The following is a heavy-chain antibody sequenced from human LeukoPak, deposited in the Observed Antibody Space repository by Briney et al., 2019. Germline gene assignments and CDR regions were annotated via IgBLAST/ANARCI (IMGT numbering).Heavy chain of an antibody. Sequence: ASVKVSCKASGYTFTSYAMNWVRQAPGQGLEWMGIINPGGGSTSYAQKFQGRVTMTRDMSTSTVYMELSSLRSEDTAVYYCARRRRTDAFDIWGQGTMVTVSS. V-gene: IGHV1-46*01. CDR1: GYTFTSYA. J-gene: IGHJ3*02. CDR2: INPGGGST. CDR3: ARRRRTDAFDI.